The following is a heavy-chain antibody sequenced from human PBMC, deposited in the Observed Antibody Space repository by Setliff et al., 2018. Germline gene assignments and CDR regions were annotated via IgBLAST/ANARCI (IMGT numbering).Heavy chain of an antibody. CDR3: ARGHPPSDSSGYYYAY. Sequence: SETLSLTCAVYSGSFSGYYWSWIRQPPGKGLEWIGEINHSGNTNYPPSLKSRVTISVDTSKDEISLKLSSVTAADTAVYYRARGHPPSDSSGYYYAYWGQGTLVTVSS. V-gene: IGHV4-34*01. CDR2: INHSGNT. D-gene: IGHD3-22*01. CDR1: SGSFSGYY. J-gene: IGHJ4*02.